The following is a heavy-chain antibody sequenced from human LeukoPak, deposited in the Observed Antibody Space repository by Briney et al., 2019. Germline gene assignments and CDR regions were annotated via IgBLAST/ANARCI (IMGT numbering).Heavy chain of an antibody. Sequence: SETLSLTCTVSGGSISSYYWSWIRRPPGKGLEWIGYIYYSGSTNYNPSLKSRVTISVDTSKNQFSLKLSSVTAADMAVYYCASGGDYGDPGSFDPWGQGTLVTVSS. CDR1: GGSISSYY. D-gene: IGHD4-17*01. CDR3: ASGGDYGDPGSFDP. CDR2: IYYSGST. V-gene: IGHV4-59*01. J-gene: IGHJ5*02.